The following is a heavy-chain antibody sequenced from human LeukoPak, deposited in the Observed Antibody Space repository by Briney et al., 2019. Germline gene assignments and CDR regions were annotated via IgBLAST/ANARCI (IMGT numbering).Heavy chain of an antibody. V-gene: IGHV4-59*01. J-gene: IGHJ4*02. CDR1: GGSISSYY. CDR2: IYYSGST. D-gene: IGHD2-2*01. Sequence: PSETLSLTCTVSGGSISSYYWSWIRQPPGKGLEWIGYIYYSGSTNYNPSLKSRVTISVDTSKNQFSLKLSSVTAADTAVYYCARSLRSKVPAAMVIGCWGQGTLVTVSS. CDR3: ARSLRSKVPAAMVIGC.